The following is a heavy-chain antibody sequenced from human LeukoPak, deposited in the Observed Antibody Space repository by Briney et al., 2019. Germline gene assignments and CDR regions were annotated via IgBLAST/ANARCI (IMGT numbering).Heavy chain of an antibody. V-gene: IGHV4-39*01. J-gene: IGHJ4*02. CDR2: IYYSGST. Sequence: SETLSLTCTVSGGSISSSSYYWGWIRQPPGKGLEWIGSIYYSGSTYYNPSLKSRVIISVDTSKNQFSLKLSSVTAADTAVYYCATINGDQYYFDYWGQGTLVTVSS. CDR3: ATINGDQYYFDY. CDR1: GGSISSSSYY. D-gene: IGHD4-17*01.